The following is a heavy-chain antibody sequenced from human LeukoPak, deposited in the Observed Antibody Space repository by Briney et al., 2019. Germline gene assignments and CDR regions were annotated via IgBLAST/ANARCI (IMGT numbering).Heavy chain of an antibody. D-gene: IGHD2-15*01. V-gene: IGHV1-46*01. J-gene: IGHJ6*02. CDR2: INPSGGST. CDR1: GYTFTSYY. Sequence: ASVKVSCKASGYTFTSYYIHWVRQAPGQGLEWMGVINPSGGSTSYAQKFQGRVTMTRNTSISTAYMELSSLRSEDTAVYYCARGLSRYCSGGSCYSYYYGMDVWGQGTTVTVSS. CDR3: ARGLSRYCSGGSCYSYYYGMDV.